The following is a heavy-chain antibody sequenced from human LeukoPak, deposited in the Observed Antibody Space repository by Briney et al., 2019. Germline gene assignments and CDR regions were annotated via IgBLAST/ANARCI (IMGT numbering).Heavy chain of an antibody. CDR3: ARNVEMATIAPFGY. V-gene: IGHV3-21*01. Sequence: PGGSLRLSCAASGFTFSSYSMNWVRQAPGKGLEWVSSISSSSSYIYYADSVKGRFTISRDNAKNSLYLQMNSLRAEDTAVYYCARNVEMATIAPFGYWGQGTLDTVSS. J-gene: IGHJ4*02. D-gene: IGHD5-12*01. CDR2: ISSSSSYI. CDR1: GFTFSSYS.